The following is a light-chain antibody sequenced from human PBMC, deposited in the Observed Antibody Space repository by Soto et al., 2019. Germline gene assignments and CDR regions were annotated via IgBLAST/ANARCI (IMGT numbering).Light chain of an antibody. CDR1: QSIHSW. J-gene: IGKJ1*01. V-gene: IGKV1-5*01. CDR3: QQYETYSGT. CDR2: DAS. Sequence: DIQMTQSPSTLSASVGDRVTITCRASQSIHSWLAWYQQKPGKAPKLLIYDASSLESGVPSRFSGSGSGTEFTLTISSLQPDDFATYYCQQYETYSGTFGQGTRVDIK.